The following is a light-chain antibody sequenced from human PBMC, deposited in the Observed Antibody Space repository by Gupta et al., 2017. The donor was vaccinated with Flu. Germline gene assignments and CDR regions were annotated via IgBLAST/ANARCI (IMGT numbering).Light chain of an antibody. CDR3: QVWDASSNHVV. J-gene: IGLJ2*01. CDR2: ADS. V-gene: IGLV3-21*03. CDR1: NIGTKS. Sequence: YVLTQPPSVSVAPGKTARITCGGNNIGTKSVHWFQQRPGQAPVLVVYADSGRPSGIPERFSGSNSGNTATLTISRVEAGDEADYYCQVWDASSNHVVFGGGTKLTVL.